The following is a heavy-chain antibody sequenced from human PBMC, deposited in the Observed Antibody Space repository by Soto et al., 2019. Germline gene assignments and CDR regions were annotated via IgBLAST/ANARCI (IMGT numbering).Heavy chain of an antibody. CDR3: ARMRAAGTFDY. D-gene: IGHD6-13*01. CDR1: GYSISTGFN. J-gene: IGHJ4*02. Sequence: SETLSLTCAVSGYSISTGFNWAWIRQPPGKGLEWIGSIYHSGSTYYNLSLKSRVTISSDASKNQISLKLSSVTAADTALYYCARMRAAGTFDYWGQGTLVTVSS. V-gene: IGHV4-38-2*01. CDR2: IYHSGST.